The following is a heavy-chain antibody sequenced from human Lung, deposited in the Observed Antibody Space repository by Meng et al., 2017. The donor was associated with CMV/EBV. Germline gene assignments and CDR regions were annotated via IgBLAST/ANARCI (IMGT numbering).Heavy chain of an antibody. CDR3: ARGGADLDLWSGHYPLV. J-gene: IGHJ4*02. D-gene: IGHD3-3*01. CDR1: GFTFSRFW. Sequence: GGSXRLXCAASGFTFSRFWMHWVRQVPGKGLVWVSRISSDGITTTYADSVKGRFTISRDNTQNTLYLQMNSLRADDMAVYFCARGGADLDLWSGHYPLVWGQGXLVTVSS. CDR2: ISSDGITT. V-gene: IGHV3-74*01.